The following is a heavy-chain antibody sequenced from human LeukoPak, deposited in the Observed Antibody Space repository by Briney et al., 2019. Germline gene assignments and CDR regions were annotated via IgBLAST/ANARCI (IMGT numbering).Heavy chain of an antibody. CDR2: MNPNSGNK. Sequence: ASVKVSCKASGYSFTNFDINWVRQATGQGLEWMGWMNPNSGNKGYAQKFQGRVSMTMNTPITTAYMELSSLRSEDTAVYYCARGPQWRGDYYEMDVWGRGTSVTVSS. CDR1: GYSFTNFD. V-gene: IGHV1-8*01. D-gene: IGHD6-19*01. J-gene: IGHJ6*04. CDR3: ARGPQWRGDYYEMDV.